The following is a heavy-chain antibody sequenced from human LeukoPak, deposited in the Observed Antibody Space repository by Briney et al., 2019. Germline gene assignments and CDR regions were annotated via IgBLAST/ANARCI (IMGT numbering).Heavy chain of an antibody. CDR1: GFTFSLNT. Sequence: GGSLRLSCAASGFTFSLNTLHWVRQAPGKGLEWVAFISYDGSNKYYADSVKGRFTISRDNAKSSLYLQMNSLRAEDTAVYYCAKDVDPTVVPLGWFDPWGQGTLVTVSS. D-gene: IGHD4-23*01. CDR2: ISYDGSNK. CDR3: AKDVDPTVVPLGWFDP. J-gene: IGHJ5*02. V-gene: IGHV3-30-3*01.